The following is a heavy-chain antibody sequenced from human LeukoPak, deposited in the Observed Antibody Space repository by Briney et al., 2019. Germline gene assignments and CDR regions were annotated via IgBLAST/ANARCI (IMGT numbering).Heavy chain of an antibody. CDR1: GYTFTGYY. V-gene: IGHV1-2*02. CDR3: ARAAAGQNWFDP. Sequence: ASVKVSCKASGYTFTGYYMHWVRQAPGQGLEWMGWISPNSGGTNYAQKFQGRVTMTRDTSISTAYMELSRLRSDDTAVYYCARAAAGQNWFDPWGQGTLVTVSS. D-gene: IGHD6-13*01. CDR2: ISPNSGGT. J-gene: IGHJ5*02.